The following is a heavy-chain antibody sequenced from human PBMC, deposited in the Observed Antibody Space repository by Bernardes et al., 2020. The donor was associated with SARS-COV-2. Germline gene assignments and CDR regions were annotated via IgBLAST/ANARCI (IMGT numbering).Heavy chain of an antibody. CDR3: ARRLYGDYFDY. CDR2: IYSGGST. V-gene: IGHV3-66*02. CDR1: GFTVSSNY. J-gene: IGHJ4*02. D-gene: IGHD4-17*01. Sequence: GGSLRLSCAASGFTVSSNYMSWVRQAPGKGLEWVSVIYSGGSTYYADSVKGRFTISRDNSKNTLYLQMNSLRAEDTAVYYCARRLYGDYFDYWGQGTLVTVSP.